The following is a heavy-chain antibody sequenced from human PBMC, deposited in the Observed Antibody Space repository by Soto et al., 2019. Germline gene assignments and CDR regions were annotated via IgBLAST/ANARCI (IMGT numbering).Heavy chain of an antibody. CDR1: GYTFTGYY. Sequence: GASVKVSCKASGYTFTGYYMHWVRQAPGHGLEWMGWINPNSGGTNYAQKFQGRVTLTRDTSISTACLELSRLRSDDTAVYYWARVAIVGVPAANWFDPWGQGTLVTVSS. V-gene: IGHV1-2*02. CDR2: INPNSGGT. J-gene: IGHJ5*02. CDR3: ARVAIVGVPAANWFDP. D-gene: IGHD2-2*01.